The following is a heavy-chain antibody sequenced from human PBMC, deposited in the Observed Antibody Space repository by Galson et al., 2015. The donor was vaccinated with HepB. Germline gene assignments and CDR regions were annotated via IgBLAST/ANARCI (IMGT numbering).Heavy chain of an antibody. CDR1: GYTLTELS. Sequence: SVKVSCKVSGYTLTELSMHWVRQAPGKGLEWMGGFDPEDGETIYAQKFQGRVTVTEDTSTDTAYMELSSLRSEDTAVYYCATEVYSSGWSKDYWGQGTLVTVSS. D-gene: IGHD6-19*01. J-gene: IGHJ4*02. V-gene: IGHV1-24*01. CDR2: FDPEDGET. CDR3: ATEVYSSGWSKDY.